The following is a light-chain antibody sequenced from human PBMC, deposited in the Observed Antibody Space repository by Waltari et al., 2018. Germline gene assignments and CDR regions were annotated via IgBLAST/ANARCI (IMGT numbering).Light chain of an antibody. V-gene: IGLV2-11*01. CDR1: SSDIGDSNA. CDR2: EVT. J-gene: IGLJ2*01. CDR3: SSYAGRNTLF. Sequence: QAAPTQPPSVSGSPGQSVTISCTGPSSDIGDSNAVSWYQQFPGKAPKLLIYEVTKRPSGVSDRFSGSKSGNTASLTISGLQPEDEADYYCSSYAGRNTLFFGGGTRLTVL.